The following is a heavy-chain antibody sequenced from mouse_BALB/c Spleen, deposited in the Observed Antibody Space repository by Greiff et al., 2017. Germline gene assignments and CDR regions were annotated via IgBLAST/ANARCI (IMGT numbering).Heavy chain of an antibody. CDR1: GFAFSSYD. CDR2: ISSGSSTI. D-gene: IGHD2-2*01. CDR3: AREGYADGGGYAMDY. V-gene: IGHV5-17*02. J-gene: IGHJ4*01. Sequence: EVKLMESGGGLVKPGGSLKLSCAASGFAFSSYDMSWVRQTPEKRLEWVAYISSGSSTIYYADTVKGRFTISRDNPKNTLFLQMTSLRSEDTAMYYCAREGYADGGGYAMDYWGQGTSVTVSS.